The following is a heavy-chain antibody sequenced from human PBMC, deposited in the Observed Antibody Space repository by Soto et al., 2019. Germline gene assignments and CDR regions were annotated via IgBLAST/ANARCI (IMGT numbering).Heavy chain of an antibody. J-gene: IGHJ4*02. CDR1: GLTCSSYA. CDR3: ARRLTSTVSALGY. Sequence: QVHLVESGGGVVQPGKSLRLSCTASGLTCSSYAVHWVRQAPGKGLEWVSVISGDGGNKYFAESVRGRFLISRDNSKNTVYLQMNSLRHEDTAVYFCARRLTSTVSALGYWGQGTLVTVSS. V-gene: IGHV3-30-3*01. D-gene: IGHD6-19*01. CDR2: ISGDGGNK.